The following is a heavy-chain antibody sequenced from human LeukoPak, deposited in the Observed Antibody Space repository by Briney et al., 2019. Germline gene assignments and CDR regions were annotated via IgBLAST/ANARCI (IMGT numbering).Heavy chain of an antibody. CDR1: GGSFSGYY. J-gene: IGHJ5*02. V-gene: IGHV4-34*01. D-gene: IGHD3-9*01. Sequence: SETLSLTCAVYGGSFSGYYWSWIRQPPGKGLEWIGEINHSGSTNYNPSLKSRVTISADTSKNQFSLKLSSVTAADTAVYYCARGRGGILTGYSRPFDPWGQGTLVTVSS. CDR3: ARGRGGILTGYSRPFDP. CDR2: INHSGST.